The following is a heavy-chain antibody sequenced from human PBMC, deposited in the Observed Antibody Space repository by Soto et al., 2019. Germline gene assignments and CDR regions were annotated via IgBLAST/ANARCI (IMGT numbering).Heavy chain of an antibody. CDR1: GFSLTTTGVG. D-gene: IGHD3-9*01. Sequence: QITLKESGPTLVKPTQTLTLTCTFSGFSLTTTGVGVGWIRQPPGKALEWLALISWDNEKRYSPSLKSRLTITQDTSKHQVVLTMTNMESVDTGTYSCAHSPQFDHTIPLSQWFGPWGQGTLVTVSS. J-gene: IGHJ5*02. CDR3: AHSPQFDHTIPLSQWFGP. V-gene: IGHV2-5*02. CDR2: ISWDNEK.